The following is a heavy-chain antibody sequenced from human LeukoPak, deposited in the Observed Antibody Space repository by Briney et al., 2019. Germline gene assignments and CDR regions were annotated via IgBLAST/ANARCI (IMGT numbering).Heavy chain of an antibody. CDR2: IYHSGST. CDR1: GGSISSYY. CDR3: ARDPSDVDTIIDYYYYYYMDV. D-gene: IGHD5-12*01. J-gene: IGHJ6*03. V-gene: IGHV4-38-2*02. Sequence: PSETLSLTCIVSGGSISSYYWSWIRQPPGKGLEWIGSIYHSGSTYYNPSLKSRVTISVDTSKNQFSLKLSSVTAADTAVYYCARDPSDVDTIIDYYYYYYMDVWGKGTTVTVSS.